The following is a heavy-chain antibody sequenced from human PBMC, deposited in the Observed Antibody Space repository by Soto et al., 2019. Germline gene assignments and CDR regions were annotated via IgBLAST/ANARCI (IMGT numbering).Heavy chain of an antibody. Sequence: QVQLVQSGAEVKKPVSSVKVFCKASGGTFSNYTISWVRQAPGQGLEWMGGIIPVFGTTDYEQKFQGRVTITADGSTSTAYMKLSSLRSADTAVYYCARSSPYIVVRKPTGNQDYYGMDVWGQGTTVTVSS. V-gene: IGHV1-69*01. CDR2: IIPVFGTT. CDR3: ARSSPYIVVRKPTGNQDYYGMDV. CDR1: GGTFSNYT. D-gene: IGHD2-2*01. J-gene: IGHJ6*02.